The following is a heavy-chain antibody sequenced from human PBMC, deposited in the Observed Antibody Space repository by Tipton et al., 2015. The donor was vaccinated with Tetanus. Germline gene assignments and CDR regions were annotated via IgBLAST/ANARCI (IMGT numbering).Heavy chain of an antibody. J-gene: IGHJ4*02. V-gene: IGHV4-39*01. CDR2: IYYSGNT. D-gene: IGHD3-9*01. CDR1: GGSISDSDYH. Sequence: TLSLTCTVSGGSISDSDYHWGWVRQPPGKGLDWIGSIYYSGNTYYNPSLKSRVAISVDTSKNQLSLNLRSVTAGDTATYYCVGGDGSGYRFDYWGQGALVTVSS. CDR3: VGGDGSGYRFDY.